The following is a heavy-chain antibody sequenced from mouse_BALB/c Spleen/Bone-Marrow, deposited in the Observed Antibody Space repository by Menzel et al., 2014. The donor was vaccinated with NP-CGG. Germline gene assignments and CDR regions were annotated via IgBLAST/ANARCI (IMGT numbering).Heavy chain of an antibody. Sequence: QVQLQQSGAELMKPGASVKISCKATGYTFSSYWIEWVKQRPGHGLEWIGEILPGSGSTNYNEKFKGKATFTADTSSNAAYMHRRSLPSEVSSVYYCARGGVRGGYWYFDVWGAGTTVTVSS. CDR1: GYTFSSYW. V-gene: IGHV1-9*01. CDR2: ILPGSGST. J-gene: IGHJ1*01. CDR3: ARGGVRGGYWYFDV.